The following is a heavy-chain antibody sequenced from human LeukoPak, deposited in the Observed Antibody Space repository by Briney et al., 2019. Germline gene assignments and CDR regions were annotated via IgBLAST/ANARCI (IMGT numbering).Heavy chain of an antibody. CDR2: ISSSSSYI. Sequence: GGSLRLSCAASGFTFSSYSMNWVRQAPGKGLEWVSSISSSSSYIYYADSVKGRFTISRDNAKNSLYLQMNSLRAEDSAVYYCARAGIAADYDYWGQGTLVTVSS. CDR1: GFTFSSYS. CDR3: ARAGIAADYDY. V-gene: IGHV3-21*01. J-gene: IGHJ4*02. D-gene: IGHD6-13*01.